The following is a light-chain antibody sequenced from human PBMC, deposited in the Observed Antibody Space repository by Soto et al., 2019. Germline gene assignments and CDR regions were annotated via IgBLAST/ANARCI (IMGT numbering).Light chain of an antibody. CDR1: SNDVGSYNL. Sequence: ALTQPASVSGSPGQSITLSCTGTSNDVGSYNLVSWYQQHPGKAPKVMIYEGTKRPSGVSNRFSGSKSGNTASLTISGLQAEDEADYYCCSYAGSNTHVVFGGGTKVTVL. CDR3: CSYAGSNTHVV. V-gene: IGLV2-23*01. J-gene: IGLJ2*01. CDR2: EGT.